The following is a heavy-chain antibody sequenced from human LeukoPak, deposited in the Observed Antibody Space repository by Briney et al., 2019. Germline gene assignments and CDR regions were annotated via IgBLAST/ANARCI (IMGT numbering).Heavy chain of an antibody. D-gene: IGHD6-6*01. CDR1: GFTFTSYG. CDR2: ISGSGDAT. Sequence: GGSLRLSCVASGFTFTSYGMAWVRQAPGKRLERVSGISGSGDATYYADSVKGRFTISRDNSKNTLYLQMNSLRVEEMAVYYCAKLRGPSSSSENNWFDPWGQGTLVTVSS. J-gene: IGHJ5*02. V-gene: IGHV3-23*01. CDR3: AKLRGPSSSSENNWFDP.